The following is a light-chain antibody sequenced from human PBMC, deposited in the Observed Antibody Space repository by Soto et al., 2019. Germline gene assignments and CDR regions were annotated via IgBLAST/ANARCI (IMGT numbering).Light chain of an antibody. CDR3: QQYNSYSPK. CDR2: DAS. J-gene: IGKJ1*01. V-gene: IGKV1-5*01. CDR1: QTISGW. Sequence: IQFTQAPSFLSASVGDRVTLTWRASQTISGWLAWYQQRPGKAPNLLIFDASTLESGVPSRFSGSGSGTTFTLTISSLQPDDFATYYCQQYNSYSPKFGQGTKVDIK.